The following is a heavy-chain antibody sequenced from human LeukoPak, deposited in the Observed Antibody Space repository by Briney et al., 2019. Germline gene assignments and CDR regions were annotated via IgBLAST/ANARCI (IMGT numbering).Heavy chain of an antibody. Sequence: GGSLRLSCAASGFTFSSYEMNWVRQAPGKGLEWVSYISSSGSTTYYADSVKGRFTISRDNAKNSLYLQMNSLRAEDTAVYYCAREDTNDYWGQGTLVTVSS. V-gene: IGHV3-48*03. CDR3: AREDTNDY. CDR1: GFTFSSYE. CDR2: ISSSGSTT. J-gene: IGHJ4*02. D-gene: IGHD5-18*01.